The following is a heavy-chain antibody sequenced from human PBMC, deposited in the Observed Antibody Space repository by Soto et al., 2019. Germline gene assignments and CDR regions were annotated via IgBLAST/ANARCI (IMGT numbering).Heavy chain of an antibody. Sequence: GGSLRLSCAASGFTFGDYAMQWVRQAPGKGLEWVSAISWNSGSIDYADSVKGRFTISRDNAKNSLYLQMNSLRAEDTAVYYCAKGLLIMVRKVIIPPQYYYGMDVWGQGTTVTVSS. CDR3: AKGLLIMVRKVIIPPQYYYGMDV. J-gene: IGHJ6*02. D-gene: IGHD3-10*01. CDR2: ISWNSGSI. CDR1: GFTFGDYA. V-gene: IGHV3-9*01.